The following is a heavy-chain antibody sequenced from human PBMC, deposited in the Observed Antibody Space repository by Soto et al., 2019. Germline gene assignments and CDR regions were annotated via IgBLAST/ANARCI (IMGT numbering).Heavy chain of an antibody. Sequence: QVQLQESGPGLVKPSQTLSLTCTVSGGSISSGGNYWSWIRQLPGKGLEWIGYIYYSGTTYYNPPFKSRVTISLDTSKNQFSLKLSSVTVADTAVYYCARRTAVAGTFDYWGQGTLVTVSS. V-gene: IGHV4-31*03. CDR1: GGSISSGGNY. CDR3: ARRTAVAGTFDY. J-gene: IGHJ4*02. D-gene: IGHD6-19*01. CDR2: IYYSGTT.